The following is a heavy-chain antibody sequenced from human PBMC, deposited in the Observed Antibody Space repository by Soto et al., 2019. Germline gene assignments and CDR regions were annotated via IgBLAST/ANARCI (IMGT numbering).Heavy chain of an antibody. V-gene: IGHV1-69*13. CDR2: IIPIFGTA. Sequence: SVKVSCKASGGTFSSYAISWVRQAPGQGLEWMGGIIPIFGTANYAQKFQGRVTITADESTSTAYMELSSLRSEDTAVYYCASRSGVVRGVIIEYYYGMDVWGQGTTVTVSS. D-gene: IGHD3-10*01. CDR1: GGTFSSYA. J-gene: IGHJ6*02. CDR3: ASRSGVVRGVIIEYYYGMDV.